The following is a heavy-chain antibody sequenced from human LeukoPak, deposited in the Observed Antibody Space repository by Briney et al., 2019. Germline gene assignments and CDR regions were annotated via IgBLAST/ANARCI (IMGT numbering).Heavy chain of an antibody. Sequence: SETLSLTCTVSGDSISSGYYWGWIRQPPGRGLEWIGSIHHSGSSYYNPSLKSRVTISVDTSKNQFSLKLSSVTAADTAVHYCARYYDGSGSPRFDPWGQGTLVNVSS. CDR2: IHHSGSS. CDR3: ARYYDGSGSPRFDP. CDR1: GDSISSGYY. J-gene: IGHJ5*02. D-gene: IGHD3-22*01. V-gene: IGHV4-38-2*02.